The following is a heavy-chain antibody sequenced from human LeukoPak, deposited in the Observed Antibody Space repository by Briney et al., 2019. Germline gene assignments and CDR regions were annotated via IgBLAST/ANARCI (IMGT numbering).Heavy chain of an antibody. CDR3: FGDGYNSRDY. Sequence: PSETLSLTSAVYGGSFSGYYWSWIRQPPGKGLEWIGEINHSGSTNYNPSLKSRVTISVDTSKNQFSLKLSSVTAADTAVYYCFGDGYNSRDYWGQGTLVTVSS. J-gene: IGHJ4*02. D-gene: IGHD5-24*01. CDR2: INHSGST. V-gene: IGHV4-34*01. CDR1: GGSFSGYY.